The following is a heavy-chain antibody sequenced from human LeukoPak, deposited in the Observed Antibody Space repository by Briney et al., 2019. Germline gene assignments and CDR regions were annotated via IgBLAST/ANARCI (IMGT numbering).Heavy chain of an antibody. CDR1: GFTFSSYA. J-gene: IGHJ3*02. V-gene: IGHV3-7*05. Sequence: PGRSLRLSCAASGFTFSSYAMSWVRQAPGKGLEWVGNIKQDASEKYFVDSLRCRFTISRDNAKNSLFLQMNSLRADDTAVYYCVRDQGAFDMWGHGTMVTVSS. CDR2: IKQDASEK. CDR3: VRDQGAFDM.